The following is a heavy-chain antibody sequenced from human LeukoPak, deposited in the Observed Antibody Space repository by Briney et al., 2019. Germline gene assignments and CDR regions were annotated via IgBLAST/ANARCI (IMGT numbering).Heavy chain of an antibody. J-gene: IGHJ4*02. CDR2: TVNGGST. V-gene: IGHV3-53*01. CDR3: VRDQNF. CDR1: GFIVSSNY. Sequence: GGSPKLSCAASGFIVSSNYMSWVRQAPGKGLEWVSVTVNGGSTYYSDSVKGRFTVSGDNSKNTLYLQMNSLRAEDTAVYYCVRDQNFWGQGTLVTVSS.